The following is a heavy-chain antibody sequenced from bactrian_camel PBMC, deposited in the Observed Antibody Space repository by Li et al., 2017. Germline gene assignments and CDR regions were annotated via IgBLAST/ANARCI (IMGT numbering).Heavy chain of an antibody. V-gene: IGHV3S42*01. Sequence: DVKLVESGGGSAQAGGSLNLTCEATGFTRSRYSMGWFRQAPGLSRDAVAVIDGLGGISYADSVKGRFTISKDNAKNTLYLQMNSLKPEDTAVYYCAATKGLPDLLRGGYLSTRSYNYWGRGTQVTVS. J-gene: IGHJ4*01. D-gene: IGHD5*01. CDR3: AATKGLPDLLRGGYLSTRSYNY. CDR2: IDGLGGI. CDR1: GFTRSRYS.